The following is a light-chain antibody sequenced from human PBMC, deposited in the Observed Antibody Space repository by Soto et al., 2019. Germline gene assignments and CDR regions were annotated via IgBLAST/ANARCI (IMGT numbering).Light chain of an antibody. J-gene: IGLJ1*01. CDR3: ATWGDSLSGYV. CDR1: RSNIGSNT. Sequence: QSVLTQPPSASGTPGQRVTISYSGGRSNIGSNTVNWYQQLPGTAPKLLMYSNNQRPSGVPDRFSGSKSGTSASLDISGLQSEDEADYYCATWGDSLSGYVFGTGTKVTVL. CDR2: SNN. V-gene: IGLV1-44*01.